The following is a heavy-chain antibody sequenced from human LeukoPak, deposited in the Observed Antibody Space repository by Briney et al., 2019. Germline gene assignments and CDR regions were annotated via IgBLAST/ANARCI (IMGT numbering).Heavy chain of an antibody. V-gene: IGHV1-8*01. CDR3: ARSGLYCSGGSCYDWFDP. D-gene: IGHD2-15*01. J-gene: IGHJ5*02. Sequence: ASVKVSCKASGYTFTSYDINWVRQATGQGLEWMGWMNTNSGNTGYAQKFQGRVTMTRNTSISTAYMELSSLRSEDTAVYYCARSGLYCSGGSCYDWFDPWGQGTLVTVSS. CDR2: MNTNSGNT. CDR1: GYTFTSYD.